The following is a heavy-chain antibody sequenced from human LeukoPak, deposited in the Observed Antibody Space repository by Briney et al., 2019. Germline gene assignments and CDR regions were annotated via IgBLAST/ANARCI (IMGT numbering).Heavy chain of an antibody. CDR2: IWSDGNNK. V-gene: IGHV3-33*03. J-gene: IGHJ4*02. D-gene: IGHD4-17*01. CDR3: ANEIRPNDY. Sequence: PGGSLRLSCAASGFSFWHHAMHWVRQAPGKGLEWLSQIWSDGNNKYYADTVRGRFTISRDTSKNTLYLEMNSLRAEDTAVYYCANEIRPNDYWGQGTQVTVSS. CDR1: GFSFWHHA.